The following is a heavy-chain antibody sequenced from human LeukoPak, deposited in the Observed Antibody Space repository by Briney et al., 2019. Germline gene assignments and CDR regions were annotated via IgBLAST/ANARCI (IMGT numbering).Heavy chain of an antibody. V-gene: IGHV3-7*04. J-gene: IGHJ4*02. CDR3: VRAAGALNF. CDR1: GFPFSHYW. CDR2: INQDESEK. Sequence: GGSLRLSCSASGFPFSHYWMTWVRQAPGKGLEWVANINQDESEKYCVDSVKGRFTISRDNARNSLYLQMNSPRAEDTAVYFCVRAAGALNFWGQGTLVTVSS. D-gene: IGHD6-19*01.